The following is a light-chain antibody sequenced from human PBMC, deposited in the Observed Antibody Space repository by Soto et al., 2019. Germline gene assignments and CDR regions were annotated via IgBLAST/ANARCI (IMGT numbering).Light chain of an antibody. CDR2: DAS. CDR1: QDISNW. J-gene: IGKJ2*01. CDR3: QQYNSYAPYT. V-gene: IGKV1-5*01. Sequence: DIQMTQSPSTLSASVGERVTITCRASQDISNWLAWYQQKPGIAPRLLIYDASTLDSWVPSRFSGSGSGTEFTLTISSLQPDDSATYYCQQYNSYAPYTFGQGTKLEIK.